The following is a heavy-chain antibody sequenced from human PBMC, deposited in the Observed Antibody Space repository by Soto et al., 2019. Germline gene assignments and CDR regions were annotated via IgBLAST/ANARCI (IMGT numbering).Heavy chain of an antibody. CDR3: ARDGSSYDSSGYYPYFDY. V-gene: IGHV3-33*01. Sequence: VAVIWYDGSNKYYADSVKGRFTISRDNSKNTLYLQMNSLRAEDTAVYYCARDGSSYDSSGYYPYFDYWGQGTLVTVSS. CDR2: IWYDGSNK. J-gene: IGHJ4*02. D-gene: IGHD3-22*01.